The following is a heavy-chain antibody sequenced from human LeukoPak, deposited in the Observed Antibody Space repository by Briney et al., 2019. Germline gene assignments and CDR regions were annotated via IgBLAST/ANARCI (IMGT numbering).Heavy chain of an antibody. V-gene: IGHV4-4*07. CDR1: GGSISSYY. D-gene: IGHD6-13*01. CDR3: ARQIASAGTAGFDF. Sequence: SETLSLTCTVSGGSISSYYWSWIRQPAGKGLEWIGRIYSTGSTNYNPSLKSRVTMSVDTSKNQFSLRVRSVTAADTAVYYCARQIASAGTAGFDFWGQGALVTVSS. J-gene: IGHJ4*02. CDR2: IYSTGST.